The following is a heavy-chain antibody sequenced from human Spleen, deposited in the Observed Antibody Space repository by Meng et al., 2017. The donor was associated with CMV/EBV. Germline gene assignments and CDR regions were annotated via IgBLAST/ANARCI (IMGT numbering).Heavy chain of an antibody. D-gene: IGHD3-3*01. J-gene: IGHJ5*02. V-gene: IGHV4-39*07. Sequence: SETLSLTCTVSGGSISSSSYFWGWIRQPPGKGLEWIGTIYYSGSTYYNPSLKSRVTISVDTSMNQFSLRLSSVTAADTAVYYCARDPRRSGYNTGSWFDPWGQGTLVTVSS. CDR1: GGSISSSSYF. CDR3: ARDPRRSGYNTGSWFDP. CDR2: IYYSGST.